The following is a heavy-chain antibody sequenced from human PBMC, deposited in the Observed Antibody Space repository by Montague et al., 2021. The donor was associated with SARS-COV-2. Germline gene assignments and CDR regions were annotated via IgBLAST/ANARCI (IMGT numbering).Heavy chain of an antibody. Sequence: SETLSLTCTVSGGSISSYYWSWIRQPPGKGLEWIGYIYYSGSTNXNPSLKSRVTISLDTPKNQFSLKLNSVTAADTAVYYCARGSYGRDAFDIWGQGTMVTVSS. D-gene: IGHD5-18*01. CDR2: IYYSGST. CDR1: GGSISSYY. J-gene: IGHJ3*02. V-gene: IGHV4-59*01. CDR3: ARGSYGRDAFDI.